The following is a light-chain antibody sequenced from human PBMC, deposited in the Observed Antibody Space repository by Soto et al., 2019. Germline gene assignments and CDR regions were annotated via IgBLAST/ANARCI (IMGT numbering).Light chain of an antibody. V-gene: IGKV3-15*01. J-gene: IGKJ1*01. CDR2: GAS. CDR3: QQYNNWWT. Sequence: EIGMTQSPATLSVSPGERATLSCRASQSINSNLAWYQQKPGQTPRLLIYGASTRATGITARFSGSGSGTDFTLTISSLQSEDFAVYYCQQYNNWWTFGQGTNVEIK. CDR1: QSINSN.